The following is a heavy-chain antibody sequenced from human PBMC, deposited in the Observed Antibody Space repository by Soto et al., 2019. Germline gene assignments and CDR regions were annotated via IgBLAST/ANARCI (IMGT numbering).Heavy chain of an antibody. D-gene: IGHD1-1*01. CDR2: ITNGGSNQ. J-gene: IGHJ4*02. Sequence: VGSLRLSCAASGFTFSSHAMHWVRQAPGKGLEWVAVITNGGSNQYYADSVRGRFTISRDNSKNTLYLQMNSLRPEDTAVYYCVKDLSGAWTFDYWGQGTLVTVSS. CDR3: VKDLSGAWTFDY. CDR1: GFTFSSHA. V-gene: IGHV3-30-3*01.